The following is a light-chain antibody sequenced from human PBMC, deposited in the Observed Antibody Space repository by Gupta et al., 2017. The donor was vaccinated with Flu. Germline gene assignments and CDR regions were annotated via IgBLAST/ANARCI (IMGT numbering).Light chain of an antibody. CDR2: GAS. CDR1: QSVSSSY. Sequence: EIVLTQSPGTLSLSPGERATLSCRASQSVSSSYLAWYQQKPGQAPRLLIYGASSTATGLPDRFSGSASATDFTLTISILDPEDFAVYCCLLDSSSPLTFGGGTKVEIK. J-gene: IGKJ4*01. CDR3: LLDSSSPLT. V-gene: IGKV3-20*01.